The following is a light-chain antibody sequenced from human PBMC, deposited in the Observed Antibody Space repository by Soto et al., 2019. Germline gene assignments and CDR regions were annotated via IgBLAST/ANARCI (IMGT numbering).Light chain of an antibody. J-gene: IGKJ1*01. Sequence: DIQMTQSPSSLSASVGDRVIFTCRASQSIAINLNWYQQKPGKAPNLLIYGASSLQSGGPSRFSGSGSGTDFTLTISSLQPEDFATYYCQQSYSIPLSFGQGT. CDR1: QSIAIN. CDR2: GAS. V-gene: IGKV1-39*01. CDR3: QQSYSIPLS.